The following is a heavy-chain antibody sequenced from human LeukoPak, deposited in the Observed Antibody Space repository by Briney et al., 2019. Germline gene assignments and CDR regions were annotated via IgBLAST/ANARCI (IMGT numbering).Heavy chain of an antibody. CDR1: GYSISSGYY. J-gene: IGHJ4*02. V-gene: IGHV4-38-2*02. CDR2: IYHSGST. D-gene: IGHD3-10*01. Sequence: PSETLSLTCTVSGYSISSGYYWGWIRQPPGQGLEWIGSIYHSGSTYYNPSLKSRVTISVDTSKNQFSLKLSSVTAADTAVYYCARTLGDYGSGSYYYWGQGTLVTVSS. CDR3: ARTLGDYGSGSYYY.